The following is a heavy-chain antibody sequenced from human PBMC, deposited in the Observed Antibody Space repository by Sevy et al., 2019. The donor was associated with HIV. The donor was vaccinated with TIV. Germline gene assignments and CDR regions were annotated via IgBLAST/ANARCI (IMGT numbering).Heavy chain of an antibody. J-gene: IGHJ3*02. Sequence: ASVKVSCKVSGYTLTELSMHWVRQAHGKGLEWMGGFDPEDGETIYAQKFQGRVTMTEDTSTDTAYMELSSLRSEDTAVYYCATLAYYYDSSGRWGAFDIWGQGTMVTVSS. V-gene: IGHV1-24*01. CDR1: GYTLTELS. D-gene: IGHD3-22*01. CDR2: FDPEDGET. CDR3: ATLAYYYDSSGRWGAFDI.